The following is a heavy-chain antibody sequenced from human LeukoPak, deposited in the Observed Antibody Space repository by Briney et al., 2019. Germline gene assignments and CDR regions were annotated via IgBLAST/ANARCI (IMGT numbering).Heavy chain of an antibody. J-gene: IGHJ3*02. CDR3: ARGVYAFDS. Sequence: GGSLRLSCAASGFTFSTYWMSWVRQAPGKGLEWVANINQDGNEKYSVDSVKGQFTISRDNAKNSLYLQMNSLRAEDTAVYYCARGVYAFDSWGQGTMVTVSS. V-gene: IGHV3-7*01. CDR1: GFTFSTYW. CDR2: INQDGNEK. D-gene: IGHD2-8*01.